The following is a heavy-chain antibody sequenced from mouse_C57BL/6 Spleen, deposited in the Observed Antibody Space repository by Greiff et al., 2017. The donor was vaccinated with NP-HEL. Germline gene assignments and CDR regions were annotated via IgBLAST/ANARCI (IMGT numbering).Heavy chain of an antibody. V-gene: IGHV1-55*01. Sequence: VQLKESGAELVKPGASVKMSCKASGYTFTSYWITWVKQRPGQGLEWIGDIYPGSGSTNYNEKFKSKATLTVDTSSSTAYMQLSSLTSEDSAVYYCASPSSGYYAYWGQGTLVTVSA. J-gene: IGHJ3*01. CDR3: ASPSSGYYAY. CDR2: IYPGSGST. D-gene: IGHD3-2*02. CDR1: GYTFTSYW.